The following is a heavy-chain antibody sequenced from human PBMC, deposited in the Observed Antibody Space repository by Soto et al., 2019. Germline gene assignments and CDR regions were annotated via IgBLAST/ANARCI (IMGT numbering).Heavy chain of an antibody. Sequence: SETLSLTCTVSGGSISSGDYYWSWIRQPPGKGLEWIGYIYYSGSTYYNPSLKSRVTISVDKSKNQFSLKLSSVTAADTAVYYCAREAVAGDFDYWGQGTLVTVSS. J-gene: IGHJ4*02. CDR2: IYYSGST. D-gene: IGHD6-19*01. CDR3: AREAVAGDFDY. V-gene: IGHV4-30-4*01. CDR1: GGSISSGDYY.